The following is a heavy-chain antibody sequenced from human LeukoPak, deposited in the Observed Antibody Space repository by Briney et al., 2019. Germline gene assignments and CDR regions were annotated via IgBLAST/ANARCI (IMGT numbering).Heavy chain of an antibody. Sequence: ASVKVSCKASGYTFTGYYMHWVRQAPGPGLEWMGRINPNSGGTNYAQKFQGRVTMTRDTSISTAYMELSRLRSDDTAVYYCASPDLNYYDSSGYYYKYGMDVWGQGTTVTVSS. CDR2: INPNSGGT. CDR1: GYTFTGYY. D-gene: IGHD3-22*01. J-gene: IGHJ6*02. CDR3: ASPDLNYYDSSGYYYKYGMDV. V-gene: IGHV1-2*06.